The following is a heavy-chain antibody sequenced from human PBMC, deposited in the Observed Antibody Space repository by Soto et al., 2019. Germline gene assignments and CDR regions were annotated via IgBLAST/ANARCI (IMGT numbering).Heavy chain of an antibody. CDR1: GFTFRNYD. V-gene: IGHV3-13*05. J-gene: IGHJ3*02. D-gene: IGHD3-22*01. CDR2: ISAAGDP. CDR3: ACRRYYYDSSGPDDI. Sequence: GGSLRLSCEASGFTFRNYDMHWVRQGTGKGLEWVSGISAAGDPDYADSVEGRFTISRENAQNSFFLQMNSLRVGDTAVYYCACRRYYYDSSGPDDIWGQGTMVTVSS.